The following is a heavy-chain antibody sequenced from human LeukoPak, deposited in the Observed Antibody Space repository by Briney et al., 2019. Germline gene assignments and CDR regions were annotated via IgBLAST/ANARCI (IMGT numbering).Heavy chain of an antibody. CDR3: ARGFRTKSTIFGVVISYYFDY. D-gene: IGHD3-3*01. CDR1: GYTFTSYY. V-gene: IGHV1-46*01. Sequence: ASVKVSCKASGYTFTSYYMHWVRQAPGQGLEWMGIINPSGGSTSYAQKFQGRVTMTRDTSTSTVYMELSSLRSEDTAVYYCARGFRTKSTIFGVVISYYFDYWGQGTLVTVSS. CDR2: INPSGGST. J-gene: IGHJ4*02.